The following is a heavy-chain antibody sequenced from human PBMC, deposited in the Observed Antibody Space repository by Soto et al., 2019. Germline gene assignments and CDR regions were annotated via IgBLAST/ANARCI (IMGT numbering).Heavy chain of an antibody. J-gene: IGHJ6*02. V-gene: IGHV4-59*01. Sequence: SETLSLTCTVSGGSISSSYWSWIRQPPGKELEWIGYIYYTGSTYYSPSRKSRVIISLDASRTQFSLKLNSVTTADTAVYYCARDFWFEELSGGYYQYAMDVWGQGTTVTVSS. CDR1: GGSISSSY. CDR2: IYYTGST. D-gene: IGHD3-10*01. CDR3: ARDFWFEELSGGYYQYAMDV.